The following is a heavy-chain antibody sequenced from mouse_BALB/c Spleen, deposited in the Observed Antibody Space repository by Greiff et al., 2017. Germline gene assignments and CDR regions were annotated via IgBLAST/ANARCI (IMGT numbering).Heavy chain of an antibody. J-gene: IGHJ4*01. D-gene: IGHD2-3*01. CDR3: ARDDGYSSYAMDY. Sequence: QVHVKQSGPGLVAPSQSLSITCTVSGFSLTGYGVNWVRQPPGKGLEWLGMIWGDGSTDYNSALKSRLSISKDNSKSQVFLKMNSLQTDDTARYYCARDDGYSSYAMDYWGQGTSVTVSS. CDR1: GFSLTGYG. CDR2: IWGDGST. V-gene: IGHV2-6-7*01.